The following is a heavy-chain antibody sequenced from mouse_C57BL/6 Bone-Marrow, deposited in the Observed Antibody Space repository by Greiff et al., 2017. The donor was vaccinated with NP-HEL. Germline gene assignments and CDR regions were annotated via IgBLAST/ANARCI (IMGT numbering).Heavy chain of an antibody. D-gene: IGHD2-13*01. CDR2: IYPRSGNT. CDR3: ARYDWYAMDY. J-gene: IGHJ4*01. Sequence: VQVVESGAELARPGASVKLSCKASGYTFTSYGISWVKQRTGQGLEWIGEIYPRSGNTYYNEKFKGKATLTADKSSSTAYMELRSLTSEDSAVYFCARYDWYAMDYWGQGTSVTVSS. CDR1: GYTFTSYG. V-gene: IGHV1-81*01.